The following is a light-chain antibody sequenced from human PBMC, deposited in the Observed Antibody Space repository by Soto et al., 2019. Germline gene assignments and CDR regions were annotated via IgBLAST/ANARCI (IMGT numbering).Light chain of an antibody. J-gene: IGLJ1*01. Sequence: QPVLTQPPSVSGAPGKRVTISCTGSSSNIGAGFDVHWYQHLPGTAPRLLIYDNVNRPSGVPDRFSGSKSDTSASLAITGLRAEDEADYYCQSYDRSLNGYVFGTGTKLTVL. V-gene: IGLV1-40*01. CDR1: SSNIGAGFD. CDR2: DNV. CDR3: QSYDRSLNGYV.